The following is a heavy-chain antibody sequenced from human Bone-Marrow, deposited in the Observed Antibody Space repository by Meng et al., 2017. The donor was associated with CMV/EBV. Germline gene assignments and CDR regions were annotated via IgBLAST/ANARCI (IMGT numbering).Heavy chain of an antibody. CDR3: ARGTRGGANWFVDY. V-gene: IGHV4-34*01. CDR2: INHSGST. D-gene: IGHD1-1*01. CDR1: GGSFSGYY. J-gene: IGHJ4*02. Sequence: SETLSLTCAVYGGSFSGYYWSWIRQPPGKGLEWIGEINHSGSTKYNPSLKSRVTISVDTSKNQFSLKLSSVTAADTAVYYCARGTRGGANWFVDYWGQGTLVTVSS.